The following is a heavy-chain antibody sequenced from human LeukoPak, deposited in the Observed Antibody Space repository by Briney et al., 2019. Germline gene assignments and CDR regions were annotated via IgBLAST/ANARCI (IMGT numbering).Heavy chain of an antibody. CDR3: ARDTFQPGLIDS. CDR2: INDDSSDI. Sequence: PGGSLRLSCAASGFTFSLYAMNWVRQAPGKGLEWVSYINDDSSDIHYAGSVRGRFTISRDDARKTLYLQLSSLRVEDTAVYHCARDTFQPGLIDSWGQGTLVTGSS. J-gene: IGHJ4*02. CDR1: GFTFSLYA. V-gene: IGHV3-21*05. D-gene: IGHD2-2*01.